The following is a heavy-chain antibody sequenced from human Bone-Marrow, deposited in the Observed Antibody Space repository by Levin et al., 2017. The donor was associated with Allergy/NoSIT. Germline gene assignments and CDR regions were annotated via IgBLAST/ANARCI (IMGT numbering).Heavy chain of an antibody. CDR1: GFTFSNYG. CDR2: IWYDGSNK. CDR3: ARDAFITMVRGYLDY. Sequence: GESLKISCAASGFTFSNYGMHWVRQAPGKGLEWVAVIWYDGSNKNYAESVKGRFTISRDNSRNTLYLQMNSLRAEDTALYYGARDAFITMVRGYLDYWGQGALVTVSS. J-gene: IGHJ4*02. D-gene: IGHD3-10*01. V-gene: IGHV3-33*01.